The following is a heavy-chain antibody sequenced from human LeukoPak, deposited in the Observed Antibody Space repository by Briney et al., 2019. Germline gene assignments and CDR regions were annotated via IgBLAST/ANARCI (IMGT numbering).Heavy chain of an antibody. Sequence: ASVKVSCKASGYTFTNYGIRWVRQAPGQGLEWMGWISPYNGNTKYAQKLQGRVTLTTDRSTSTVYMELRSLRSDDTAVYYCVRVGQWLVENDWFDPWGQGTLVTVSS. CDR1: GYTFTNYG. CDR2: ISPYNGNT. V-gene: IGHV1-18*01. J-gene: IGHJ5*02. D-gene: IGHD6-19*01. CDR3: VRVGQWLVENDWFDP.